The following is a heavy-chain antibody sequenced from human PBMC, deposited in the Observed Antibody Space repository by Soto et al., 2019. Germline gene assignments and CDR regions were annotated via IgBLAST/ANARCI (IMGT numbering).Heavy chain of an antibody. Sequence: GGSLRLSCAASGFTLSDHYMSWIRQAPGKGLEWVSAISGSGGSTYYADSVKGRFTISRDNSKNTLYLQMNSLRAEDTAVYYCAKDAAPAEDGAFDIWGQGTMVTVSS. CDR1: GFTLSDHY. CDR2: ISGSGGST. D-gene: IGHD6-25*01. J-gene: IGHJ3*02. CDR3: AKDAAPAEDGAFDI. V-gene: IGHV3-23*01.